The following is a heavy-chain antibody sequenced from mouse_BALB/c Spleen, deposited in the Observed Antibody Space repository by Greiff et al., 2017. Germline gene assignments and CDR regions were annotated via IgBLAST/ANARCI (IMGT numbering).Heavy chain of an antibody. D-gene: IGHD2-3*01. CDR1: GFSLTDYG. Sequence: VKLEESGPGLVAPSQSLSITCTVSGFSLTDYGVSWIRQPPGKGLEWLGVIWGGGSTYYNSALKSRLSISKDNSKSQVFLKMNSLQTDDTAMYYCAKHDDGYSLYYAMDYWGQGTSVTVSS. V-gene: IGHV2-6-5*01. CDR2: IWGGGST. CDR3: AKHDDGYSLYYAMDY. J-gene: IGHJ4*01.